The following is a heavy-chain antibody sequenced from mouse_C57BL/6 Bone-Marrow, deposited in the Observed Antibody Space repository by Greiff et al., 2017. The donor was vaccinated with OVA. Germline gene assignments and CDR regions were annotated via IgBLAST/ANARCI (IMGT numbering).Heavy chain of an antibody. CDR2: IYPRDGST. J-gene: IGHJ3*01. CDR3: ARYYYGSRGWFAY. D-gene: IGHD1-1*01. V-gene: IGHV1-85*01. CDR1: GYTFTSYD. Sequence: QVHVKQSGPELVKPGASVKLSCKASGYTFTSYDINWVKQRPGQGLEWIGWIYPRDGSTKYNEKFKGKATLTVDTSSSTAYMELHSLTSEDSAVYFCARYYYGSRGWFAYWGQGTLVTVSA.